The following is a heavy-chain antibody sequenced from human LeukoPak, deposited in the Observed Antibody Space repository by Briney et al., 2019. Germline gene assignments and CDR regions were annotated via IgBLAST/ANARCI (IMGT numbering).Heavy chain of an antibody. CDR2: IRGKVYGGTT. Sequence: GRSLRLSCTASGFSFGVYAMSWFRQAPGKGLEWVGFIRGKVYGGTTEYAASVKGRFTISRDDSKSIAYLQLNSLGSEDTAVYYCVRYSGDADYWGQGTLVTVSS. V-gene: IGHV3-49*03. D-gene: IGHD5-12*01. CDR3: VRYSGDADY. J-gene: IGHJ4*02. CDR1: GFSFGVYA.